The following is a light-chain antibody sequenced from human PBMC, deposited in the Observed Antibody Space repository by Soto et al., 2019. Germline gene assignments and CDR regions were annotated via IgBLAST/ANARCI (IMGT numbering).Light chain of an antibody. CDR3: QQYNNYPWT. J-gene: IGKJ1*01. V-gene: IGKV1-5*03. CDR2: KAT. CDR1: QSISSW. Sequence: DIPMTQSPSTLLSAVGDRVTITCRASQSISSWLAWYQQKPGKAPKLLIYKATRLESGVPSRFSGSGAGTEFTITISSLQPDDFATYSCQQYNNYPWTFGQGTKVEIK.